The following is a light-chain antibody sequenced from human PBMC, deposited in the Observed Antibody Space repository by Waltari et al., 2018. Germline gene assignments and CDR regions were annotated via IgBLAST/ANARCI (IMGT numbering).Light chain of an antibody. Sequence: QSVLTQPPSASGTPGQRVTISCSGSSSNIGSNTVNWYQQLPGTAPKLLIYSNNQWPSGVPDRFSGSKSGTSASLAISGLQSEDEADYYCAAWDDSLNGPVFGGGTKLTVL. J-gene: IGLJ3*02. V-gene: IGLV1-44*01. CDR2: SNN. CDR1: SSNIGSNT. CDR3: AAWDDSLNGPV.